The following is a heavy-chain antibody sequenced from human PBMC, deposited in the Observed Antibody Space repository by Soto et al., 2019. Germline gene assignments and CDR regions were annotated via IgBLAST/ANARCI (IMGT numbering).Heavy chain of an antibody. CDR3: ARDIVVVVAATPGGEYYYYGMDV. Sequence: ASVKVSCKASGYTFTSYGISWVRQAPGQGLEWMGWISAYNGNTNYAQKLQGRVTMTTDTSTSTAYMELRSLRSDDTAVYYCARDIVVVVAATPGGEYYYYGMDVWGQGTTVTVPS. V-gene: IGHV1-18*01. CDR2: ISAYNGNT. CDR1: GYTFTSYG. D-gene: IGHD2-15*01. J-gene: IGHJ6*02.